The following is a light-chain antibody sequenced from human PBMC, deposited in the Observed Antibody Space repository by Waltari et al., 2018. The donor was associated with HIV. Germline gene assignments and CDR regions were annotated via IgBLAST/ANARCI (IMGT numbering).Light chain of an antibody. V-gene: IGLV1-44*01. CDR1: SSNIESNT. CDR2: SNN. Sequence: QSVLTQPSSASGTPGQRVAISCSGSSSNIESNTVNWYQQLPGTAPKLLVYSNNLRPSGVPGRISGSKSGTSASLAISGLQSEDEADYYCAAWDDSLNGWVFGGGTKLTVL. CDR3: AAWDDSLNGWV. J-gene: IGLJ3*02.